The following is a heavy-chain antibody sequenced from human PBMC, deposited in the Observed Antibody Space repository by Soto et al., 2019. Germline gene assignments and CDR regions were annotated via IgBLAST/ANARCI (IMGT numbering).Heavy chain of an antibody. D-gene: IGHD3-10*01. CDR1: GFTFNSYA. Sequence: EVQLLESGGGLVQPGGSLRLSCAASGFTFNSYAMSWVRQAPGKGLEWVSTISRSGGSTYYADSVKGRFTISRDNSKKTLYLQMNSLRADDTAVYYCAKDLVHGNYFDYWGQGTQVTVSS. V-gene: IGHV3-23*01. J-gene: IGHJ4*02. CDR2: ISRSGGST. CDR3: AKDLVHGNYFDY.